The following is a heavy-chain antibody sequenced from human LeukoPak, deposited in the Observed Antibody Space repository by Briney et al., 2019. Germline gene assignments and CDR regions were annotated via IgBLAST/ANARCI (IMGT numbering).Heavy chain of an antibody. CDR3: ARLNYDYGDYGGFDY. CDR2: INPNSGGI. D-gene: IGHD4-17*01. J-gene: IGHJ4*02. CDR1: GYTFTGYY. V-gene: IGHV1-2*02. Sequence: GASVKVSCKASGYTFTGYYMHWVRQAPGQGLEWMGWINPNSGGINYAQKFQGRVAMTRDTSISTAYMDLSRLRSDDTAVYYCARLNYDYGDYGGFDYWGQGTLVTVSS.